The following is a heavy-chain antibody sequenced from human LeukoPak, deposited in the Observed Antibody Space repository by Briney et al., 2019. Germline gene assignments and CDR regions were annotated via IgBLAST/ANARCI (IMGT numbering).Heavy chain of an antibody. CDR1: GYTFTSYD. J-gene: IGHJ4*02. V-gene: IGHV1-8*01. D-gene: IGHD3-9*01. CDR3: ARGRYFDWLLSKRGFDY. Sequence: GASVKVSCKASGYTFTSYDINWMRQATGQGLEWMGWMNPNSGNTGYAQKFQGRVTMTRNTSISTAYMELSSLRSEDTAVYYCARGRYFDWLLSKRGFDYWGQGTLVTVSS. CDR2: MNPNSGNT.